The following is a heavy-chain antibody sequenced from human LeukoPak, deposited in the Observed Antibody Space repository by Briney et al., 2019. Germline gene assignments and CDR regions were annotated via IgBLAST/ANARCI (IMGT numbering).Heavy chain of an antibody. CDR1: GGSFSGYY. D-gene: IGHD2-2*01. J-gene: IGHJ4*02. CDR2: INHSGST. CDR3: ARCKEEFWSSNFDY. V-gene: IGHV4-34*01. Sequence: SETLSLTCAVYGGSFSGYYWSWIRQPPGKGLEWIGEINHSGSTNYNPSLKSRVTISVDTSKNQFSLKLSSVTAADTAVYYCARCKEEFWSSNFDYWGQGTLVTVSS.